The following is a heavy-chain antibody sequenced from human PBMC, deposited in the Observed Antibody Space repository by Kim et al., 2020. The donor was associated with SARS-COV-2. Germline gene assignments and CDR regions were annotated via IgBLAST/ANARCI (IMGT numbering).Heavy chain of an antibody. Sequence: SETLSLTCTVSGGSISSYYWSWIRQPPGKGLEWIGYIYYSGSTNYNPSLKSRVTISVDTSKNQFSLKLSSVTAADTAVYYCARGLNKYYFDYWGQGTLVT. CDR2: IYYSGST. V-gene: IGHV4-59*13. CDR1: GGSISSYY. D-gene: IGHD3-16*01. J-gene: IGHJ4*02. CDR3: ARGLNKYYFDY.